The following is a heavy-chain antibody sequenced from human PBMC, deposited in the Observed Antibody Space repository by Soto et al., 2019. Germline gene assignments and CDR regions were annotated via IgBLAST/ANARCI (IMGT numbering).Heavy chain of an antibody. J-gene: IGHJ4*02. D-gene: IGHD3-10*01. CDR2: INAGNGNT. CDR3: AREGLLWFGVPPGFDY. V-gene: IGHV1-3*01. CDR1: GYTFTSYA. Sequence: QVQLVQSGAEVKKPGASVKVSCKASGYTFTSYAMHWVRQAPGQRLEWMGWINAGNGNTKYSQKFQGRVTITRDTSASTAYMELSSLRSEDTAVYYCAREGLLWFGVPPGFDYWGQGTLVTVSS.